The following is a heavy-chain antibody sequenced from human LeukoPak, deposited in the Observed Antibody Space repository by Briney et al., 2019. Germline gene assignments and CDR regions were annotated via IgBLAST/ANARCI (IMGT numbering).Heavy chain of an antibody. Sequence: PSETLSLTCAVYGGSFSGYYWSWIRQPPGKGLEWIGEINHSGSTNYNPSLKSRVTISVDTSKNQFSLKLSSVTAADTAVYYCASTHSLPPQMDVWGNGTKVPISS. J-gene: IGHJ6*04. V-gene: IGHV4-34*01. CDR2: INHSGST. CDR3: ASTHSLPPQMDV. CDR1: GGSFSGYY.